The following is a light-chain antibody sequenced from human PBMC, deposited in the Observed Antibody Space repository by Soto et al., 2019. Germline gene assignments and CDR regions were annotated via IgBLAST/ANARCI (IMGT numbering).Light chain of an antibody. J-gene: IGKJ4*01. CDR2: WAS. Sequence: DIVMTQSPDSLAVSLGERATINCKSSQSVLYSSNNENYLAWYQQKPGQPPKLLIYWASTRESGVPDRFSGSGSGTEFTLTISSLQAEDVAVYYCQQYYSTLTFGGGTKVEIK. CDR1: QSVLYSSNNENY. CDR3: QQYYSTLT. V-gene: IGKV4-1*01.